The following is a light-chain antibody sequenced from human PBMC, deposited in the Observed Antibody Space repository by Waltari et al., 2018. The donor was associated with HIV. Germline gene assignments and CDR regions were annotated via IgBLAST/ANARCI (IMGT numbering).Light chain of an antibody. J-gene: IGLJ2*01. V-gene: IGLV1-44*01. CDR3: AAWDDSLNGVV. CDR2: TNN. Sequence: QSVLTQPPSASGTPGQRVTISCSGSSSNIGGNTVNWFQQLPGTAPKLLLYTNNQRPSGVPERFSGSKSGTSASLAISGLQSEDEADYYCAAWDDSLNGVVFGGGTKLTVL. CDR1: SSNIGGNT.